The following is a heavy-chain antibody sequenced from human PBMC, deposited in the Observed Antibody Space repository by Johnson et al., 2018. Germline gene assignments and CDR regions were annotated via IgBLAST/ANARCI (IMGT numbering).Heavy chain of an antibody. CDR1: GFIFNTYA. CDR3: ARGRIAAAGMAQYFQH. V-gene: IGHV3-30*14. D-gene: IGHD6-13*01. Sequence: QVQLVQSGGGLVQXGGSLRLSCAASGFIFNTYAMHWVRQAPGKGLEWVATLSYDGSYKYYADSVKGRFTISRDNFKNTLWLQMDSLRAEDTAMYYCARGRIAAAGMAQYFQHWGQGTLVTVSS. CDR2: LSYDGSYK. J-gene: IGHJ1*01.